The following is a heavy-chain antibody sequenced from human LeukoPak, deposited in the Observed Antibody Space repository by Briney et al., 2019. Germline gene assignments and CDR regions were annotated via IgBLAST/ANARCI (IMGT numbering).Heavy chain of an antibody. V-gene: IGHV3-23*01. J-gene: IGHJ4*02. Sequence: QPGGSLRLSXAASGFTFSIYAMSWVRQAPGKGLQWVSSITSSGDGTYYADSVKGRFTISRDNSDNTLYLQMNSLRAEDTAVYYCAKDRPNYYGSNGHYYKLNGDCWGQGTLVTVSS. CDR1: GFTFSIYA. CDR3: AKDRPNYYGSNGHYYKLNGDC. D-gene: IGHD3-22*01. CDR2: ITSSGDGT.